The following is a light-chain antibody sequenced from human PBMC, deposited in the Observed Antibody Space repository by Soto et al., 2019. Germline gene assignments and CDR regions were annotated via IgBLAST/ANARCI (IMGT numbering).Light chain of an antibody. CDR3: QQYHSSPTRT. Sequence: DIQMTQSPSSLSASVGDRVTITCRASQSISTYLSWYQQKPGKVPKLLIYGASSLQTGVPSRFSGSGSGTEFIFTISSLQPEDFATYYCQQYHSSPTRTFGQGTKVDIK. CDR1: QSISTY. V-gene: IGKV1-39*01. J-gene: IGKJ1*01. CDR2: GAS.